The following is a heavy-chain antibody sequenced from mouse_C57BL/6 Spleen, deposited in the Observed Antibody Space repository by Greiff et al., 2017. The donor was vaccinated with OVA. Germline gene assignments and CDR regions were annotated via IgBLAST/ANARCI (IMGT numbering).Heavy chain of an antibody. V-gene: IGHV1-64*01. Sequence: QVQLQQPGAELVKPGASVKLSCKASGYTFTSYWMHWVKQRPGQGLEWIGMIHPNSGSTNYNEKFKSKATLTVDKSSSTAYMQLSSLTSEDSAVYYCARTGTWRYFDVWGTGTTVTVSA. D-gene: IGHD4-1*01. CDR3: ARTGTWRYFDV. CDR2: IHPNSGST. J-gene: IGHJ1*03. CDR1: GYTFTSYW.